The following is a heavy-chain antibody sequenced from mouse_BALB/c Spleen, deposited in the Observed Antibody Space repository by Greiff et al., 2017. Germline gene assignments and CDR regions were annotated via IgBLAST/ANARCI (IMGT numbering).Heavy chain of an antibody. CDR3: AREITTVVASDAMDY. Sequence: LVKTGASVKISCKASGYSFTGYYMHWVKQSHGKSLEWIGYISCYNGATSYNQKFKGKATFTVDTSSSTAYMQFNSLTSEDSAVYYCAREITTVVASDAMDYWGQGTSVTVSS. V-gene: IGHV1S34*01. J-gene: IGHJ4*01. D-gene: IGHD1-1*01. CDR2: ISCYNGAT. CDR1: GYSFTGYY.